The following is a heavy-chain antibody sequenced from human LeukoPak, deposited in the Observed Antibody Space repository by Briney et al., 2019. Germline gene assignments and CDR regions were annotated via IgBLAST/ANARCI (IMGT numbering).Heavy chain of an antibody. Sequence: GSLRLSRAASGFTLSSYAMSWVRQAPGEGLEGVSAISGSGGSTYYADSVKGRFTISRDNSKNTLYLQMNSLRAEDTAVYYCAKTRGGYYGDYVGDYWGQGTLVTVSS. D-gene: IGHD4-17*01. J-gene: IGHJ4*02. CDR2: ISGSGGST. CDR3: AKTRGGYYGDYVGDY. CDR1: GFTLSSYA. V-gene: IGHV3-23*01.